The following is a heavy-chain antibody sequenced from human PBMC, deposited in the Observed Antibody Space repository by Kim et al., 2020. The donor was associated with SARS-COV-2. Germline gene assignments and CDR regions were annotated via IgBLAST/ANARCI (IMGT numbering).Heavy chain of an antibody. CDR1: GYTFTSYA. D-gene: IGHD6-13*01. CDR3: AREIGYSSSWVY. J-gene: IGHJ4*02. CDR2: INAGNGNT. V-gene: IGHV1-3*01. Sequence: ASVKVSCKPSGYTFTSYAMHWVRQAPGQRLEWMGWINAGNGNTKYSQKFQGRVTITRDTSASTAYMELSSLRSEDTAVYYCAREIGYSSSWVYWGQGTLVTVSS.